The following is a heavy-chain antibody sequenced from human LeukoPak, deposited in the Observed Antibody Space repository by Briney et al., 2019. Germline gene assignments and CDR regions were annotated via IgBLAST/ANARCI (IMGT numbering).Heavy chain of an antibody. Sequence: HPGRSLRLSCAASGFTFSSYGMHWVRQAPGKGLEWVAVMSYDGSNKYYADSVKGRFTISRDNSKNTLYLQMNSLRAEDTAVYYCAKFWTGRPTGNAFDIWGQGTMVTVSS. V-gene: IGHV3-30*18. CDR2: MSYDGSNK. J-gene: IGHJ3*02. CDR3: AKFWTGRPTGNAFDI. CDR1: GFTFSSYG. D-gene: IGHD3/OR15-3a*01.